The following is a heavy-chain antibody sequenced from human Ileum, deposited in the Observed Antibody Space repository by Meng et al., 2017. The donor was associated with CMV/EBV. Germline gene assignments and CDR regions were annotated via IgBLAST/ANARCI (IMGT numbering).Heavy chain of an antibody. D-gene: IGHD1-26*01. J-gene: IGHJ4*02. CDR3: ARDPHSWTGVFEY. V-gene: IGHV1-2*02. CDR1: GYTFTGYY. Sequence: ASVKVSCKASGYTFTGYYIHWVRQAPGQGLEWMGWINPRSGDTKYAPSLQGRVTLTRDTSINTAFMDLTSLTSDDTAVHYCARDPHSWTGVFEYWAQGTLVTVSS. CDR2: INPRSGDT.